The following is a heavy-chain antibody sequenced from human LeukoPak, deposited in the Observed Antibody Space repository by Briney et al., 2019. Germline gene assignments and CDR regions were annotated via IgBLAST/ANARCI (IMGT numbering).Heavy chain of an antibody. D-gene: IGHD3-10*01. Sequence: PGGSLRLSCAASGFTFSNAWMSWVRQAPGKGLEWVGRIKSKTDGGTTDYAAPVKGRFTISRDDSKNTLYLQMNSLKTEDTAVYYCTTEVLWFGEVTDVWGKGTTVTVSS. J-gene: IGHJ6*04. CDR3: TTEVLWFGEVTDV. CDR2: IKSKTDGGTT. CDR1: GFTFSNAW. V-gene: IGHV3-15*01.